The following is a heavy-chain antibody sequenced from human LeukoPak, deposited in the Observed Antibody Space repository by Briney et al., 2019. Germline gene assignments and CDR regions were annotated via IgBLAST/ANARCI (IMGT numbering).Heavy chain of an antibody. CDR2: LFHSGSP. CDR1: GGSISSYY. J-gene: IGHJ4*02. D-gene: IGHD2-2*01. V-gene: IGHV4-59*12. CDR3: ARDGGVVIPFDY. Sequence: PSETLSLTCTVSGGSISSYYWSWIRQPPGKGLEWIGSLFHSGSPLYNPSFKSRVTMSVDTSKNQFSLKLSSVTAADTAVYYCARDGGVVIPFDYWGQGTLVTVSS.